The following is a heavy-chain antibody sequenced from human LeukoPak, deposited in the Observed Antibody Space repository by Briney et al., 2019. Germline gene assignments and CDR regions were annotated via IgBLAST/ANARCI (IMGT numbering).Heavy chain of an antibody. J-gene: IGHJ4*02. CDR1: GFTFSSYW. CDR3: ARQLGYCSDGTCYFDN. Sequence: GGSLRLSCAASGFTFSSYWMHWVRQAPGKGLEWVSAVSSSGGSTYYADSVKGRFTASRDNSKNTLFLQMNSLRVEDTAIYYCARQLGYCSDGTCYFDNWGQGTLVTISS. D-gene: IGHD2-15*01. CDR2: VSSSGGST. V-gene: IGHV3-23*01.